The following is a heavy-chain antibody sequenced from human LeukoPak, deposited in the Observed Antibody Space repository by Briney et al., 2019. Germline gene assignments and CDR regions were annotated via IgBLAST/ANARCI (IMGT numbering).Heavy chain of an antibody. J-gene: IGHJ6*02. CDR1: DGSINSYY. CDR3: ARGRGNYYGMDV. Sequence: SEPLSLTCSVSDGSINSYYWNWIRRPPGKGLEWIGYIYYNGNTNYSPSLKSRVTMSVDTSKNLFSLKVSSVTAADTAVYYCARGRGNYYGMDVWGQGTTVTVSS. V-gene: IGHV4-59*01. CDR2: IYYNGNT.